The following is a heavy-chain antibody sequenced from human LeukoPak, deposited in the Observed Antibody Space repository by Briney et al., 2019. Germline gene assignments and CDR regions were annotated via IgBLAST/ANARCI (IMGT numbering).Heavy chain of an antibody. D-gene: IGHD3-22*01. CDR3: ARYYDSSGYNEDY. Sequence: ASVKVSCKASGYTFTNYGISWVRQAPGQGLEWVGWISAYNGNTNYAEKVQGRVTMTTDTSTSTAYMELRSLRSDDTPVYYCARYYDSSGYNEDYWGQGTLVTVSS. CDR2: ISAYNGNT. V-gene: IGHV1-18*01. J-gene: IGHJ4*02. CDR1: GYTFTNYG.